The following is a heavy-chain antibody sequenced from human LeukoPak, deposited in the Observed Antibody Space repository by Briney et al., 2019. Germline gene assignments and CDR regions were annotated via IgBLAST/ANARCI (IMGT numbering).Heavy chain of an antibody. D-gene: IGHD6-13*01. CDR2: IRSKAYGGTT. CDR1: GFTVGDYA. J-gene: IGHJ4*02. CDR3: TRGGLLVYSSSWYGDY. Sequence: RPGGSLRLSCTASGFTVGDYAMSWFRQAPGKGLEWVGFIRSKAYGGTTEYAASVKGRFTISRDDSKSIAYLQMNSLKTEDTAVYYCTRGGLLVYSSSWYGDYWGQGTLVTVSS. V-gene: IGHV3-49*03.